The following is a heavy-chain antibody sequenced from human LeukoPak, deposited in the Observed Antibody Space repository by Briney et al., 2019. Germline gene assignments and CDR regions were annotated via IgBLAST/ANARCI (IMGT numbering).Heavy chain of an antibody. CDR3: PRQGMATKAPYFDY. CDR2: IYYSGST. Sequence: SETLSLTCTVSGGSISSYYWSWIRQPPGKGLEWIGYIYYSGSTNYNPSLKSRVTISVDTSKNQFSLKLSSVTAADTAVYYCPRQGMATKAPYFDYWGQGTLATVSS. D-gene: IGHD5-24*01. J-gene: IGHJ4*02. V-gene: IGHV4-59*08. CDR1: GGSISSYY.